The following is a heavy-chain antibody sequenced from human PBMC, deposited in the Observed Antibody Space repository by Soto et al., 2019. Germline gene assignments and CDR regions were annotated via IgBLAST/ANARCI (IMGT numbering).Heavy chain of an antibody. CDR3: ARGLNYYGSGSSLNWFDP. D-gene: IGHD3-10*01. CDR1: GGSFSGYY. Sequence: PSETLSLTCAVYGGSFSGYYWSWIRQPPGKGLEWIGEINHSGSTNYNPPFKSRVTISVDTSKNQFSLKLSSVTAADTAVYYCARGLNYYGSGSSLNWFDPWGQGTLVTVSS. CDR2: INHSGST. V-gene: IGHV4-34*01. J-gene: IGHJ5*02.